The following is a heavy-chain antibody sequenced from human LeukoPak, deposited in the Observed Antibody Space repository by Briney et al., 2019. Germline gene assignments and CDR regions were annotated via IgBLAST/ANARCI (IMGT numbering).Heavy chain of an antibody. Sequence: PSETLSLTSAVYGGSFSGYYWSWIRQPPGKGLEWIGEINHSGSTNYNPSLKSRVTISVDTSKNQFSLKLSSVTAADTAVYYCARVPRVAAAGTVCYGIDVWGQGTTVTVSS. CDR3: ARVPRVAAAGTVCYGIDV. CDR1: GGSFSGYY. D-gene: IGHD6-13*01. V-gene: IGHV4-34*01. J-gene: IGHJ6*02. CDR2: INHSGST.